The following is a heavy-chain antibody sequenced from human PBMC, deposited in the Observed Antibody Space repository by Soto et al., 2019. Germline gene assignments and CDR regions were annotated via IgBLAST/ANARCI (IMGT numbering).Heavy chain of an antibody. CDR2: INHSGTI. CDR3: ARADRTLVTSYSLDV. D-gene: IGHD2-21*02. J-gene: IGHJ6*02. Sequence: PSETLSLTCAVYGGSFRCYYWTWVRQPPGKGLEWIGEINHSGTINFNPSLKSRLTISLDTSKKHFSLKLSSVTDADTAAYYCARADRTLVTSYSLDVWGQGTTVTVSS. CDR1: GGSFRCYY. V-gene: IGHV4-34*01.